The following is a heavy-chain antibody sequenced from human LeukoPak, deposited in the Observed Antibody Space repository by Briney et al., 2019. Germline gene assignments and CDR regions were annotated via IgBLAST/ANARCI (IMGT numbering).Heavy chain of an antibody. V-gene: IGHV1-18*01. D-gene: IGHD4-17*01. CDR1: GYAFTNHG. Sequence: ASVKVSCKTSGYAFTNHGISWVRRAPGQGLEWMGWISGYNGNTNYVQKFRGRITMTTDTSTSTAYLQLRSLSSDDTALYYCARDLSLGRHDDGEPFDSWGQGTLVTVSS. CDR3: ARDLSLGRHDDGEPFDS. CDR2: ISGYNGNT. J-gene: IGHJ4*02.